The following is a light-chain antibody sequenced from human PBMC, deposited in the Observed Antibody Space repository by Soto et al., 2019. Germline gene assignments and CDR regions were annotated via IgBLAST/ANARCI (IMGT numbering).Light chain of an antibody. J-gene: IGKJ4*01. CDR1: QGISNY. CDR2: AAS. V-gene: IGKV1-27*01. CDR3: QKYNSCPLT. Sequence: DIQMTQSPSSLSASVGDRVTITCRASQGISNYLAWYQQKPGKVPKLLIYAASTLEAGVPSRFRGSGSGTGFTLTISSLQPEDGATYYCQKYNSCPLTFGGGTKVEIK.